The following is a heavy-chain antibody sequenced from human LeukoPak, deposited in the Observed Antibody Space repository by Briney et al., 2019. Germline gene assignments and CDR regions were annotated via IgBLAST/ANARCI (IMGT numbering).Heavy chain of an antibody. J-gene: IGHJ3*02. V-gene: IGHV4-30-4*08. CDR3: PRAGAFDI. CDR2: IYYSGST. Sequence: SQTLSLTCSVSGGSISSGDNYWSWIRQPPGKGLEWIGYIYYSGSTYYNPSLKSRVTISVDTSKNQFSLKLSSVTAADTAVYYCPRAGAFDIWGQGTMVTVSS. CDR1: GGSISSGDNY.